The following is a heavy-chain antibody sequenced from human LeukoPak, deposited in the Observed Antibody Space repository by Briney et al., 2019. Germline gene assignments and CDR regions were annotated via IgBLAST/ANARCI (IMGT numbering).Heavy chain of an antibody. D-gene: IGHD6-6*01. CDR2: INGDGGVK. V-gene: IGHV3-7*01. J-gene: IGHJ4*02. CDR1: GFTFSSLW. CDR3: ARDPRAAPHFDY. Sequence: GGSLRLSCAASGFTFSSLWMNWVRQAPGKGLEWVANINGDGGVKHYVDSVKGRFTISRDNARNSLFLQMDSLRAEDTAVYFCARDPRAAPHFDYWGQGTLVTVSS.